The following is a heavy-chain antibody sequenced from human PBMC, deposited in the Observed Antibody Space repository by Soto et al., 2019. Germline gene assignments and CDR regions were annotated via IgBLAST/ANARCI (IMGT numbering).Heavy chain of an antibody. CDR2: IIPIFGTA. CDR1: GGTFSSYA. D-gene: IGHD2-21*02. V-gene: IGHV1-69*12. J-gene: IGHJ2*01. Sequence: QVQLVQSGAEVKKPGSSVKVSCKASGGTFSSYAISWVRQAPGQGLEWMGGIIPIFGTANYAQKFQGRVTITADESTSTAYMELSSLRSEDTAVYYCARDCGGNSRVGDWYFDLWGRGTLVTVSS. CDR3: ARDCGGNSRVGDWYFDL.